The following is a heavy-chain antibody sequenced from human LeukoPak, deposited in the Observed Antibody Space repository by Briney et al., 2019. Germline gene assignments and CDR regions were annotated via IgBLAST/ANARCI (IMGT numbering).Heavy chain of an antibody. D-gene: IGHD2-15*01. Sequence: GGSLRLSCTASGFTFSSYWMHWVRQAPGKGLVWVSRINSDGGSTSYADSVKGRFTISRDNAKNTLYLQMNSLRAEDTAVYYCARRIQGMTPYYFDYWGQGTLVTVSS. CDR3: ARRIQGMTPYYFDY. CDR1: GFTFSSYW. CDR2: INSDGGST. V-gene: IGHV3-74*01. J-gene: IGHJ4*02.